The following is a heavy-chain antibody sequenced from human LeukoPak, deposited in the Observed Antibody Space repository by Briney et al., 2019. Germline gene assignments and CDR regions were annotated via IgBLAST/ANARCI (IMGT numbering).Heavy chain of an antibody. J-gene: IGHJ4*02. Sequence: PSQTLSLTCTVSGGSLSSGGYYWSWIRQPPGKGLEWIGYIYHSGSTYYNPSLKSRVTISVDRSKNQFSLKLSSVTAADTAVYYCAKSFSGTYPGLDHWGQGNLVTVSS. CDR2: IYHSGST. CDR3: AKSFSGTYPGLDH. CDR1: GGSLSSGGYY. D-gene: IGHD3-10*01. V-gene: IGHV4-30-2*01.